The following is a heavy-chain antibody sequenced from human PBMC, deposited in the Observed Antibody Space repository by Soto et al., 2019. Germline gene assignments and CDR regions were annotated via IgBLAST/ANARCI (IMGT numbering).Heavy chain of an antibody. V-gene: IGHV3-23*01. D-gene: IGHD3-3*01. CDR2: ISGSGGST. Sequence: GGSLRLSCAASGFTFSSYAMSWVRQAPGKGLEWVSAISGSGGSTYYADSVKGRFTISRDNSKNTLYLQMNSLRAEDTAVYYCARAAQSFWSGYYTENWFDPWGQGTLVTVSS. CDR1: GFTFSSYA. J-gene: IGHJ5*02. CDR3: ARAAQSFWSGYYTENWFDP.